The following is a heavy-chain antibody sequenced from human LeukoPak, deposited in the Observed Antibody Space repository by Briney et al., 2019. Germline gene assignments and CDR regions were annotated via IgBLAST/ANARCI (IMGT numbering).Heavy chain of an antibody. Sequence: ETLSLTCAVYGGSFSGYYWSWIRQPPGKGLEWIGYIYYSGSTNYNPSLKSRVTISVDTSKNQFSLKLSSVTAADTAVYYCARFGRCGGCSSSVDAFDIWGQGTMVTVSS. D-gene: IGHD6-13*01. CDR2: IYYSGST. CDR1: GGSFSGYY. V-gene: IGHV4-59*01. CDR3: ARFGRCGGCSSSVDAFDI. J-gene: IGHJ3*02.